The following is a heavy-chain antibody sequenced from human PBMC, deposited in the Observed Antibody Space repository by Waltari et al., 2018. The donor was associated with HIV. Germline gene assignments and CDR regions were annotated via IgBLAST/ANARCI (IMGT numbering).Heavy chain of an antibody. V-gene: IGHV3-9*01. CDR1: GFTFDDYA. D-gene: IGHD6-19*01. J-gene: IGHJ5*02. CDR3: AKDRGPFIAVAGT. Sequence: EVQLVESGGGLVQPGRSLRLSGAASGFTFDDYAMHWVRQPPGKGLEWVSGISWNSGSIDYADSVKGRFTISRDNTKNSLYLQMNSVRAEDTALYYCAKDRGPFIAVAGTWGQGTLVTVSS. CDR2: ISWNSGSI.